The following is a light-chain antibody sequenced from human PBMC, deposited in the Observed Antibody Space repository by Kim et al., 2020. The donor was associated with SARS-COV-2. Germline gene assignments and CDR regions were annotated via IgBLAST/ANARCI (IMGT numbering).Light chain of an antibody. V-gene: IGLV2-14*03. CDR3: SSYSSSSTVV. CDR2: DVS. CDR1: NSDIGTYSY. Sequence: GQSITISCTGANSDIGTYSYVSWYQQHPGEAPKLMIFDVSNRPSGVSNRFSGSKSGNTASLTISGLQAEDEADYYCSSYSSSSTVVFGGGTQLTVL. J-gene: IGLJ2*01.